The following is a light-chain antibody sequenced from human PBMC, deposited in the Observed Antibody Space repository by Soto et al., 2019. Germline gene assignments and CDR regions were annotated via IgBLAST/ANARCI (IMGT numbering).Light chain of an antibody. V-gene: IGKV3-11*01. CDR2: DSS. Sequence: EIVLTQSPATLSLSPGERATLSCRASQSVSSYLAWYQQKPGQAPTLLIYDSSNRATGIPARLSGSGSGTDFSLTISSLEPEVFAVSYWQQRSNWTRFTFGHGTKVDSK. CDR1: QSVSSY. J-gene: IGKJ3*01. CDR3: QQRSNWTRFT.